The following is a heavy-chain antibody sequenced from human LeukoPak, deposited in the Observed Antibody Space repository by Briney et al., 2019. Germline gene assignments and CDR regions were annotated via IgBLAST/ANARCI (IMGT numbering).Heavy chain of an antibody. CDR1: GGSISSGGYY. CDR2: IYHSGST. J-gene: IGHJ3*02. Sequence: SQTLSLTCTVSGGSISSGGYYWSWIRRPPGKGLEWIGYIYHSGSTYYNPSLKSRVTISVDRSKNQFSLKLSSVTAADTAVYYCARTLSSSSAFDIWGQGTMVTVSS. V-gene: IGHV4-30-2*01. D-gene: IGHD6-6*01. CDR3: ARTLSSSSAFDI.